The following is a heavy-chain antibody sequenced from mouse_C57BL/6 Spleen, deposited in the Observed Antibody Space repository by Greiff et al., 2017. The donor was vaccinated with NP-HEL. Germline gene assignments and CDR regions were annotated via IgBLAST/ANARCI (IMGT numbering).Heavy chain of an antibody. V-gene: IGHV5-16*01. CDR1: GFTFSDYY. J-gene: IGHJ1*03. CDR2: INYDGSST. CDR3: ARDRGPRWYFDV. Sequence: EVHLVESEGGLVQPGSSMKLSCTASGFTFSDYYMAWVRQVPEKGLEWVANINYDGSSTYYLDSLKSRFIISRDNAKNILYLQMSSLKSEDTATYYCARDRGPRWYFDVWGTGTTVTVSS.